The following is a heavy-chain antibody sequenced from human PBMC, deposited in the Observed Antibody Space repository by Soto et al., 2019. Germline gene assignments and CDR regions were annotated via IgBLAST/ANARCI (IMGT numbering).Heavy chain of an antibody. Sequence: LRLSCAASGFTFSSYAMSWVRQAPGKGLEWVSAISSSGGTTHYADSVKGRFIISRDNSKNTLYLQMNSLRVEDTAKYYCAKPGYLEQWLVRGYFDYWGQGTMVTVSS. D-gene: IGHD6-19*01. CDR2: ISSSGGTT. CDR1: GFTFSSYA. CDR3: AKPGYLEQWLVRGYFDY. V-gene: IGHV3-23*01. J-gene: IGHJ4*02.